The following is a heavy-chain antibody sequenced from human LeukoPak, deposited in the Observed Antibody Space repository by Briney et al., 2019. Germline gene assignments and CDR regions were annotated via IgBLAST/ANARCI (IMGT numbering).Heavy chain of an antibody. D-gene: IGHD5-18*01. CDR1: GGSVSSGSYY. Sequence: SETLSLTCTVSGGSVSSGSYYWSWIRQPPGKGLEWIGYIYYSGSTNYNPSLKSRVTISVDTSKNQFSLKLSSATAADTAVYYCARDGRDTAMVPYYFDYWGQGTLVTVSS. V-gene: IGHV4-61*01. CDR3: ARDGRDTAMVPYYFDY. J-gene: IGHJ4*02. CDR2: IYYSGST.